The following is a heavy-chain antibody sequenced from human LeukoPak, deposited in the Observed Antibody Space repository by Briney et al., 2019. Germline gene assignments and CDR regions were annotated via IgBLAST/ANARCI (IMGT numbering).Heavy chain of an antibody. D-gene: IGHD3-22*01. J-gene: IGHJ4*02. Sequence: GGSLRLSCAPSGYTFSDYYMSWIRQAPGKGLEWVSYISSSSSYTNYADSVKGRFTISGDNAKNSLYRQMNSLRAEDTAVYYCAGHTSSGYYVFEYWGQGTLVTVSS. CDR3: AGHTSSGYYVFEY. CDR2: ISSSSSYT. CDR1: GYTFSDYY. V-gene: IGHV3-11*03.